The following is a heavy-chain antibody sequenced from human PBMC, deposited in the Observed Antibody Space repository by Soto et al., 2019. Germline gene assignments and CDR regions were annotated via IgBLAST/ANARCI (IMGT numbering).Heavy chain of an antibody. CDR2: ISYDGSNK. D-gene: IGHD1-26*01. Sequence: RGSLRLSCAASGFTFSSYGMHWVRQAPDKGLEWVAVISYDGSNKYYADSVKGRVTISRDNSKNTLYLQMNSLRAEDTAVYYCAKGVVGATETIYYYYYGMDVWGQGTTVTVSS. CDR1: GFTFSSYG. J-gene: IGHJ6*02. CDR3: AKGVVGATETIYYYYYGMDV. V-gene: IGHV3-30*18.